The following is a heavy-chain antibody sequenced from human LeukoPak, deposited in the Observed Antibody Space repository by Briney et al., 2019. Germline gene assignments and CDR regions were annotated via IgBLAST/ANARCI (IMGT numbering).Heavy chain of an antibody. J-gene: IGHJ4*02. Sequence: GGSLRLSCAASGFLLSDYWMSWVRQGPGEGLEWVANINQGGREKYFVDSEKGRFTISRDNAQNSLGLQMNSLRVEDTAIYYCARLVVPPGNRGWYYEHWGQGTLVTVSS. V-gene: IGHV3-7*03. CDR1: GFLLSDYW. D-gene: IGHD2-2*01. CDR3: ARLVVPPGNRGWYYEH. CDR2: INQGGREK.